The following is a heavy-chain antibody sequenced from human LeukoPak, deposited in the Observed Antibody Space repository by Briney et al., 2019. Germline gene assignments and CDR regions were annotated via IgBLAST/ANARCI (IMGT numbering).Heavy chain of an antibody. V-gene: IGHV3-74*01. CDR2: ITSDGTYT. D-gene: IGHD4-23*01. CDR1: GFTFSKYW. Sequence: GGSLTLSCAASGFTFSKYWMHWVRQVPGKGLVWVSHITSDGTYTGYADSVKGRFTISRDSAKNTLYLQMNRLRAEDTAVYYCARDGGNSEFDFWGQGTLVTVSS. J-gene: IGHJ4*02. CDR3: ARDGGNSEFDF.